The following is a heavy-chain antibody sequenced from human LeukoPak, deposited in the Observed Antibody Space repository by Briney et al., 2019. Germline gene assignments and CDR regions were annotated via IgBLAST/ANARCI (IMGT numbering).Heavy chain of an antibody. D-gene: IGHD5-18*01. CDR3: ARVRGYSYGPNDY. Sequence: PSETLSLTCTVSGGSLSSSSYYWGWIRQPPGKGLEWIGSIYYSGSTYYNPSLKSRVTISVDTSKNQFSLKLSSVTAADTAVYYCARVRGYSYGPNDYWGQGTLVTVSS. CDR2: IYYSGST. CDR1: GGSLSSSSYY. V-gene: IGHV4-39*07. J-gene: IGHJ4*02.